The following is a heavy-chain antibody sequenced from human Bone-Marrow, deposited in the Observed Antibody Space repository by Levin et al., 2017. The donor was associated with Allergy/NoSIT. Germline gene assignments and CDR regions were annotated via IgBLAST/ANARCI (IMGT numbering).Heavy chain of an antibody. CDR1: GYTFTSYY. D-gene: IGHD3-3*01. J-gene: IGHJ6*02. Sequence: ASVKVSCKASGYTFTSYYMHWVRQAPGQGLEWMGIINPSGGSTSYAQKFQGRVTMTRDTSTSTVYMELSSLRSEDTAVYYCARDWPAMLHTYGVYYGMDVWGQGTTVTVSS. CDR3: ARDWPAMLHTYGVYYGMDV. CDR2: INPSGGST. V-gene: IGHV1-46*01.